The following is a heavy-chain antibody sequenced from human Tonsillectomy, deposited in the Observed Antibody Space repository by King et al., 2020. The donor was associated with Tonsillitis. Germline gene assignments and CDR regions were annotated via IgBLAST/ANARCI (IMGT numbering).Heavy chain of an antibody. J-gene: IGHJ3*01. CDR1: GFTFNSYT. CDR3: AKGIVGVSVAFDL. V-gene: IGHV3-23*04. Sequence: VQLVESGGGLVQPGGSLRLSCAASGFTFNSYTMSWVRQAPGKGLEWVSTISDSGGDTYYAGSVKGRFTISRDNSRDTVYLQMNSLRAEDTAIYYCAKGIVGVSVAFDLWGQGTMVTVSS. CDR2: ISDSGGDT. D-gene: IGHD3-10*01.